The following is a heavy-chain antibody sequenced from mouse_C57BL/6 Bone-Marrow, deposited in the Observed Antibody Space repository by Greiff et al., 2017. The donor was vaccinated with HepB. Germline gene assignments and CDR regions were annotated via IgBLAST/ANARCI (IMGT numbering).Heavy chain of an antibody. D-gene: IGHD1-1*01. CDR1: GYAFSSYW. Sequence: QVQLKESGAELVKPGASVKISCKASGYAFSSYWMNWVKQRPGKGLEWIGQIYPGDGDTNYNGKFKGKATLTADKSSSTAYMQLSSLTSEDSAVYFCARSIYYYGSRYYFDYWGQGTTLTVSS. CDR3: ARSIYYYGSRYYFDY. CDR2: IYPGDGDT. J-gene: IGHJ2*01. V-gene: IGHV1-80*01.